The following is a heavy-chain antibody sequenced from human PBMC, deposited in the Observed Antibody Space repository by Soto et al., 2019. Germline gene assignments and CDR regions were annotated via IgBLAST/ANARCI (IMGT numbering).Heavy chain of an antibody. CDR2: ISGTRGRQRNT. Sequence: EVQLLESGGNLVQPGMSLRLSCAASGFIFSDYAMTWVRQAPGKGLEWVSTISGTRGRQRNTFYTASVKGRFTVTRDNSKNTLFLQMNSLRVEDTAVYYCAKTMSRLGGYDMNWLALWGQGTLVTVSS. D-gene: IGHD5-12*01. CDR1: GFIFSDYA. J-gene: IGHJ5*02. CDR3: AKTMSRLGGYDMNWLAL. V-gene: IGHV3-23*01.